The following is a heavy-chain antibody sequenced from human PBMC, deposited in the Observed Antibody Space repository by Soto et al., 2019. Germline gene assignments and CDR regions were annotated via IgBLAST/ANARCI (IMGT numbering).Heavy chain of an antibody. CDR2: YNSGKT. D-gene: IGHD3-16*01. V-gene: IGHV4-59*01. Sequence: SETLSLTCTLSRGSFSSYSWSWIRQPPGKGLEWIGMYNSGKTNQNPSFKSRVTISVDTSKKQFSLRLSSVTAADTAMYFCARHHDEYVGHYYGMDVWGQGTTVTVSS. CDR3: ARHHDEYVGHYYGMDV. CDR1: RGSFSSYS. J-gene: IGHJ6*02.